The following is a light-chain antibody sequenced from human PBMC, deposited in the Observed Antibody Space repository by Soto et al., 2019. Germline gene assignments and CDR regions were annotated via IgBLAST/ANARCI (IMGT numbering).Light chain of an antibody. Sequence: EIVMTQSPATLSVSPGDRATLACRASQSVSNRLAWYQQKPGQVPRPLIYGASTRANGIPARFSGSGSGTDFTLTISSLQSEDFAVYYCHQYNDWPPVYTFGQGTKLEI. CDR2: GAS. J-gene: IGKJ2*01. V-gene: IGKV3D-15*01. CDR3: HQYNDWPPVYT. CDR1: QSVSNR.